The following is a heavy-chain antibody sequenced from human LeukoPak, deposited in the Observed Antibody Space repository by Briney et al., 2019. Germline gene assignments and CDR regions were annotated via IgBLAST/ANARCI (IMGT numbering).Heavy chain of an antibody. V-gene: IGHV3-66*01. CDR3: AKIAVAYFDY. Sequence: GGSLRLSCAASGFTVSSNNMGWVRQAPGKGLEWVSVIYSGGATYYPDSVKGRFIISRDLSKNTLFLQMNDLRAEDTAVYYCAKIAVAYFDYWGQRTLVTVSS. J-gene: IGHJ4*02. CDR2: IYSGGAT. CDR1: GFTVSSNN. D-gene: IGHD6-19*01.